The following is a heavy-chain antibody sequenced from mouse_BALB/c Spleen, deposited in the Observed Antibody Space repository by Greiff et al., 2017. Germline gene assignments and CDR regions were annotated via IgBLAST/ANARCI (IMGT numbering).Heavy chain of an antibody. CDR3: ATYGYDDAMDY. V-gene: IGHV1-7*01. D-gene: IGHD2-2*01. Sequence: QVQLQQSGDELAKPGASVKMSCKASGYTFTSYWKHWVKQRPGQGLEWIGYINPSTGYTEYNQKFKDKATLTADKSSSTAYMQLSSLTSEDSAVYYCATYGYDDAMDYWGQGTSVTVSS. J-gene: IGHJ4*01. CDR2: INPSTGYT. CDR1: GYTFTSYW.